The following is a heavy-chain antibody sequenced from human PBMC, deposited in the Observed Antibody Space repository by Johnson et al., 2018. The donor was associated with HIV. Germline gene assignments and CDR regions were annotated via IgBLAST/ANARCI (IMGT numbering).Heavy chain of an antibody. Sequence: QLVESGGGVVRPEGSLRLSCAASGFTFDDYGMSWVRQAPGKGPEWVAVISFDGNLKKYADSVKGRFTISRDNSKNTLYLQMNSLRAEDTAVYYCATGGSYDAFDIWGQGTMVTVSS. D-gene: IGHD3-10*01. J-gene: IGHJ3*02. CDR3: ATGGSYDAFDI. CDR1: GFTFDDYG. V-gene: IGHV3-30*03. CDR2: ISFDGNLK.